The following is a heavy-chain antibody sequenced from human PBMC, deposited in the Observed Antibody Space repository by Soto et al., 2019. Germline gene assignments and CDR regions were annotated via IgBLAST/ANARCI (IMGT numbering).Heavy chain of an antibody. J-gene: IGHJ4*02. V-gene: IGHV3-23*01. Sequence: PGGSLRLSCAASGFTFSSYAMSWVRQAPGKGLEWVSAISGSGGSTYYADSVKGRFTISRDNSKNTLYLQMNSLRAEDTAVFYCAKVKYFDWLSSFDYWGQGTLVTVSS. D-gene: IGHD3-9*01. CDR1: GFTFSSYA. CDR2: ISGSGGST. CDR3: AKVKYFDWLSSFDY.